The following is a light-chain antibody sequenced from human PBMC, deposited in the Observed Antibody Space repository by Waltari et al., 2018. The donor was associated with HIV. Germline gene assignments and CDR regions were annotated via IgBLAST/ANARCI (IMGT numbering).Light chain of an antibody. CDR2: GNN. CDR1: SSNIGNHA. CDR3: GTWDSSLSAV. Sequence: QSVLTQPPPVSAAPGQTVTISCPGSSSNIGNHAVSWYQQLPGTAPKLLIYGNNKRPSGTPDRFSGSKSGTSATLGITGLQTGDEADYYCGTWDSSLSAVFGGGTKLTVL. V-gene: IGLV1-51*01. J-gene: IGLJ3*02.